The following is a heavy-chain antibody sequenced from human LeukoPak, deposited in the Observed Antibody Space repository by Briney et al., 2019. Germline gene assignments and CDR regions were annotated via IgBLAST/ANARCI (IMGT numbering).Heavy chain of an antibody. J-gene: IGHJ3*02. CDR3: ARLGLAYCGGDCYNAFDI. CDR2: IYHSGST. Sequence: SETLSLTCAVSGGSISSGGYSWSWIRQPPGKGLEWIGYIYHSGSTYYNPSLKSRVTISVDRSKNQFSLKLSSATAADTAVYYCARLGLAYCGGDCYNAFDIWGQGTMVTVSS. D-gene: IGHD2-21*02. CDR1: GGSISSGGYS. V-gene: IGHV4-30-2*01.